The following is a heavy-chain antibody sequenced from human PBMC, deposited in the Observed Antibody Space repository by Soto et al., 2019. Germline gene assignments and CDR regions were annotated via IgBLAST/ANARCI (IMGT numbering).Heavy chain of an antibody. CDR2: IYYSGST. D-gene: IGHD6-19*01. CDR3: ARGYSSGWYEIDY. V-gene: IGHV4-39*07. Sequence: ASETLSLTCTVSGGSISSSSYYWGWIRQPPGKGLEWIGSIYYSGSTYYNPSLKSRVTISVDTSKNQFSLKLSSVTAADTAVYYCARGYSSGWYEIDYWGQGTLVTVSS. CDR1: GGSISSSSYY. J-gene: IGHJ4*02.